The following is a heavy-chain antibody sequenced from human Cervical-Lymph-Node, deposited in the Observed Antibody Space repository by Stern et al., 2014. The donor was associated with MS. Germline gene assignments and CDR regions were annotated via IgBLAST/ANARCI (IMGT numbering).Heavy chain of an antibody. J-gene: IGHJ6*02. CDR2: IYCNGDT. CDR1: GSYLRQRGYS. CDR3: ARGPLEGIDMKTFFYAMDV. V-gene: IGHV4-30-4*01. Sequence: LGGSCAGLVKPSEAPDLPLSVFGSYLRQRGYSWGWPRPPQGGGLERIGSIYCNGDTFYKPRHKSRHPISLDTPNNTVSLRSNSVTATDTAVYYCARGPLEGIDMKTFFYAMDVWGHGTTVTVSS. D-gene: IGHD1-1*01.